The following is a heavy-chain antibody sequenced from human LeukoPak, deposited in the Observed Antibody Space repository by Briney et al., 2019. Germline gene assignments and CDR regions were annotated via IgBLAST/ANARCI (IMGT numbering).Heavy chain of an antibody. D-gene: IGHD2-2*01. V-gene: IGHV4-38-2*02. CDR3: AGDADTINWFFF. CDR2: ISYSGST. J-gene: IGHJ5*01. Sequence: SETLSLTCTVSGYSISSGYYWGWIRQPPGKGLEWIGSISYSGSTSYNPSLKSRVTISVDMSKSQFSLKLTSVTAADTAVYYCAGDADTINWFFFWGQGTLVTVSS. CDR1: GYSISSGYY.